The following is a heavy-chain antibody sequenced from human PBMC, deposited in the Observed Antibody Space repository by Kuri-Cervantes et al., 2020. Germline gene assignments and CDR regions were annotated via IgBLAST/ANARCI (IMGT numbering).Heavy chain of an antibody. CDR1: GGSISSYY. V-gene: IGHV4-59*13. CDR2: IYYSGST. Sequence: SETLSLTCTVSGGSISSYYWSWIRQPPGKGLEWIGYIYYSGSTNYNPSLKSRVTISVDTSKNQFSLKLSSVTAADTAVYYCARKGNYGDYFYAFDIWGQGIMVTVSS. J-gene: IGHJ3*02. CDR3: ARKGNYGDYFYAFDI. D-gene: IGHD4-17*01.